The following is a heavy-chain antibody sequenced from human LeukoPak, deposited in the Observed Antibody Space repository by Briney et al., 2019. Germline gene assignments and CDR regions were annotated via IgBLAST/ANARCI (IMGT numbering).Heavy chain of an antibody. Sequence: SQTLSLTCTVSGGSISSGGYYWSWIRQHPGKGLEWIGYIYYSGSTNYNPSLKSRVTMSVDTSKNQFSLKLSSVTAADTAVYYCAREITMVRGPYYYYYMDVWGKGTTVTVSS. CDR1: GGSISSGGYY. CDR3: AREITMVRGPYYYYYMDV. V-gene: IGHV4-31*03. J-gene: IGHJ6*03. CDR2: IYYSGST. D-gene: IGHD3-10*01.